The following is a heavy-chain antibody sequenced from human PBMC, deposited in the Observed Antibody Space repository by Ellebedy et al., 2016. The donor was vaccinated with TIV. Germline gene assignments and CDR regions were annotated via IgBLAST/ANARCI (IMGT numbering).Heavy chain of an antibody. J-gene: IGHJ6*02. Sequence: GESLKISCKGSGYNFSNYWIGWVRQMPGKGLEWMGIIYPGDSDTTYSPSFQGQVTISADKSISTSYLQWSTLKASDTAMFYCARLGYCTGGRCYWGMDVWGQGTTVTVSS. CDR3: ARLGYCTGGRCYWGMDV. CDR1: GYNFSNYW. V-gene: IGHV5-51*01. D-gene: IGHD2-8*02. CDR2: IYPGDSDT.